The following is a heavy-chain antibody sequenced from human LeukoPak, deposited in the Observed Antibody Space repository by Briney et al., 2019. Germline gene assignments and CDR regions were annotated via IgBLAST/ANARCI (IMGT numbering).Heavy chain of an antibody. CDR2: TSSDGRNK. J-gene: IGHJ6*02. CDR3: ARDLTPVVRGVIKFHYYYGMDV. CDR1: GFIFDSYA. D-gene: IGHD3-10*01. V-gene: IGHV3-30*03. Sequence: GGSLRLSCSASGFIFDSYAMHWVRQAPGKGLEWVAITSSDGRNKYHIESVKGRFSISRDDSKNTVYLQMNSLRPEDTAAYYCARDLTPVVRGVIKFHYYYGMDVWCQGTTVTVS.